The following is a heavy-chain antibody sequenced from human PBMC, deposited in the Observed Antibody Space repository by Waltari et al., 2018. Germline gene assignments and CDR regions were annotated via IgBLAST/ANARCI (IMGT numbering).Heavy chain of an antibody. CDR2: INPDSGGT. CDR3: VREQPRIGTAGTWFDP. D-gene: IGHD6-13*01. V-gene: IGHV1-2*06. J-gene: IGHJ5*02. CDR1: GYTFTAYS. Sequence: QVQLVQSGTEVKKPGASVKVSCRASGYTFTAYSLPWVRQAPGQGLEWMGRINPDSGGTDYAQNFQGRVTMTRDTSISTAYMELSRLRSDDTALFYCVREQPRIGTAGTWFDPWGQGTLVIVSS.